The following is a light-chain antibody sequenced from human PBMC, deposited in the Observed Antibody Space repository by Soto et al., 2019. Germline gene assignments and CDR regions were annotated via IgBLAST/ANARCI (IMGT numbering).Light chain of an antibody. Sequence: QSALTQPPSASGSPGQSVSISCTGTSSDIGAYNFVSWYQQHPGKAPRLMIYGVSKRPSGVPDRFSGSKSGNTASLTVSGIRAEDEADYYCSSYAGSNNYVVFGGGTKLTVL. CDR3: SSYAGSNNYVV. CDR2: GVS. J-gene: IGLJ2*01. V-gene: IGLV2-8*01. CDR1: SSDIGAYNF.